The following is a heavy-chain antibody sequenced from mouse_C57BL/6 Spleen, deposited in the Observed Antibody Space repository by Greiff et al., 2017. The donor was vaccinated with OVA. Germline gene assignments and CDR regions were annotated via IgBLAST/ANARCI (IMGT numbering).Heavy chain of an antibody. Sequence: QVQLQQSGAELVKPGASVKMSCKASGYTFTSYWITWVKQRPGQGLEWIGDIYPGSGSTNYNEKFKSKATLTVDTSSSTAYLQLSSLTSEDSAVYYCARGRYYYGSSYAMDYWGQGTSVTVSS. CDR1: GYTFTSYW. V-gene: IGHV1-55*01. D-gene: IGHD1-1*01. CDR3: ARGRYYYGSSYAMDY. J-gene: IGHJ4*01. CDR2: IYPGSGST.